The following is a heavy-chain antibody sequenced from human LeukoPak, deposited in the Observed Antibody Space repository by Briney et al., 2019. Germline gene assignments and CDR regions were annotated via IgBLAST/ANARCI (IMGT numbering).Heavy chain of an antibody. CDR3: AKDRVSGSSYYHFDY. CDR1: GFTFSNYA. D-gene: IGHD1-26*01. V-gene: IGHV3-23*01. CDR2: ISGGGST. J-gene: IGHJ4*02. Sequence: GGSLRLACAASGFTFSNYAMSWVRQAPGKGLEWVSLISGGGSTYYADSVKGRFTISRDNSKNTLWLQVNSLTAEDTAIYYCAKDRVSGSSYYHFDYWGQGTLVTVSS.